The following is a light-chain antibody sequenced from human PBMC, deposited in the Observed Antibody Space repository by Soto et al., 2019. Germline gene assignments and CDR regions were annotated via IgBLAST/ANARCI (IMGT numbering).Light chain of an antibody. CDR1: QSVSSY. J-gene: IGKJ1*01. CDR2: DAS. CDR3: QQRSNWPST. V-gene: IGKV3-11*01. Sequence: EIVLTQSPATLSLSPGERATLSCRASQSVSSYLAWYQQKPGQAPRLLIYDASNRATGIPARFSGSGSGTDFPLTSSSLEPEDFAVYYCQQRSNWPSTFGQGTKVEIK.